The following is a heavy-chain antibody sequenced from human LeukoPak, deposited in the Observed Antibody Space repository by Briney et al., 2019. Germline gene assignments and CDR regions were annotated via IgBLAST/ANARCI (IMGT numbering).Heavy chain of an antibody. CDR2: IYSGGST. V-gene: IGHV3-53*04. Sequence: PGGSLRLSCAASGFTVSSNYMSWVRQAPGKGLEWVSVIYSGGSTYYADSVKGRFTISRHNSKNTLYLQMNSLRAEDTAVYYCARFGVVLRFLEWSPYYYGMDVWGQGTTVTVSS. CDR1: GFTVSSNY. CDR3: ARFGVVLRFLEWSPYYYGMDV. J-gene: IGHJ6*02. D-gene: IGHD3-3*01.